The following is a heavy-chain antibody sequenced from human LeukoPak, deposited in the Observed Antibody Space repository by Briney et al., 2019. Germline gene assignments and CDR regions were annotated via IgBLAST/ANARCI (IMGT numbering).Heavy chain of an antibody. Sequence: ASVKVSCKASGYTFTGYYMHWVRQAPGQGLEWMGWINPNSGGTNYAQKFQGRVTMTRDTSISTAYMELSRLRSDDTAVYYCASHDYVRGSYRSNWFDPWGQGTLVTVSS. CDR1: GYTFTGYY. V-gene: IGHV1-2*02. J-gene: IGHJ5*02. CDR3: ASHDYVRGSYRSNWFDP. CDR2: INPNSGGT. D-gene: IGHD3-16*02.